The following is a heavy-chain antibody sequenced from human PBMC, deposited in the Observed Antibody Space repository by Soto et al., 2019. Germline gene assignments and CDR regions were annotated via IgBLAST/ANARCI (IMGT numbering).Heavy chain of an antibody. CDR1: GYTFTSYY. D-gene: IGHD4-17*01. J-gene: IGHJ4*02. Sequence: ASVKVSCKASGYTFTSYYLHWLRQARGQGLEWMGIITPSSGGTRFSQRFQDRVTMTRDTSTGTIYMDLRGLTFEDTAVYYCARSVSTKTASIDYWGQGTLVTVS. CDR2: ITPSSGGT. V-gene: IGHV1-46*01. CDR3: ARSVSTKTASIDY.